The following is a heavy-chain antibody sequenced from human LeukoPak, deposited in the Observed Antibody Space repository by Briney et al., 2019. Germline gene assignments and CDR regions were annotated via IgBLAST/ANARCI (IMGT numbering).Heavy chain of an antibody. J-gene: IGHJ4*02. CDR2: ISWNSGSI. CDR3: APGPLFDY. Sequence: PGGSLRLSCAASGFTFDDYAMHWVRQAPGKGLEWVSGISWNSGSIGYADSVKGRFTISRDNAKNSLYLQMNSLRAEDTALYYCAPGPLFDYRGQGTLVTVSS. CDR1: GFTFDDYA. V-gene: IGHV3-9*01.